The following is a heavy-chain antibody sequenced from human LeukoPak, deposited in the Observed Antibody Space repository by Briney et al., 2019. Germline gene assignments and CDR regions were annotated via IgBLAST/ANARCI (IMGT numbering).Heavy chain of an antibody. CDR1: GDSISSYF. V-gene: IGHV4-4*07. Sequence: PSETLSLTCTVSGDSISSYFWSWIRQPAGKGLEWIGRINVSGSTNYNPSLKSRVTMSVDTSKKQFSLKLSSATAADTAVYYCARDLFYYDRSTYYYGLDPWGQGTLVTVSS. CDR3: ARDLFYYDRSTYYYGLDP. J-gene: IGHJ5*02. CDR2: INVSGST. D-gene: IGHD3-22*01.